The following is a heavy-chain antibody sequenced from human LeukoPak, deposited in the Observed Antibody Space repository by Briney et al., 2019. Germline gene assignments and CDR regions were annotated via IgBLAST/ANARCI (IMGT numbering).Heavy chain of an antibody. CDR1: GFTFSSYS. CDR2: ITSSSTYI. V-gene: IGHV3-21*01. Sequence: PGGSLRLSCAASGFTFSSYSMNWVRQAPGKGLEWVSSITSSSTYIYYADSVKGRFTISRDNAKNSLHLQMNSLRAEDTAVYYCAREVDPTFDYWGQGTLVTVSS. CDR3: AREVDPTFDY. J-gene: IGHJ4*02.